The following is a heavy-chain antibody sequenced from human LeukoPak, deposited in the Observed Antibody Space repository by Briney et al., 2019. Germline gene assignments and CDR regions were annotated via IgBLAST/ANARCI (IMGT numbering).Heavy chain of an antibody. V-gene: IGHV3-23*01. CDR1: GFTFSTNT. CDR2: ISGRGGST. D-gene: IGHD4-17*01. J-gene: IGHJ4*02. CDR3: AKGSDYGDNSFDY. Sequence: GGSLRLSCAASGFTFSTNTMNWVRQAPGKGLEWVSAISGRGGSTYYADSVKGRFTISRDNSKNTLYLQMNSLRAEDTAVYYCAKGSDYGDNSFDYWGQGTLVTVSS.